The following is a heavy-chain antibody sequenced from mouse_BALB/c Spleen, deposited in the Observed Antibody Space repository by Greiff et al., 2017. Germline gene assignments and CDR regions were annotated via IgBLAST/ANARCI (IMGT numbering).Heavy chain of an antibody. D-gene: IGHD1-2*01. CDR1: GYTFTEYT. Sequence: EVQLQQPGAELVKPGASVKLSCKASGYTFTEYTMHWVKQSHGKSLEWIGGINPNNGGTSYNQKFKGKATLTVDKSSSTAYMELRSLTSEDSAVYYCARGGDYYGFHWYFDVWGAGTTVTVSS. CDR3: ARGGDYYGFHWYFDV. CDR2: INPNNGGT. V-gene: IGHV1-22*01. J-gene: IGHJ1*01.